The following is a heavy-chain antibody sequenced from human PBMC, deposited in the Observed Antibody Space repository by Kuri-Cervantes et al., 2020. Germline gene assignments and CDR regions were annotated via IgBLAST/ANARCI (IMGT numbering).Heavy chain of an antibody. V-gene: IGHV4-31*03. CDR1: GGSISSDGYY. D-gene: IGHD3-10*01. J-gene: IGHJ3*02. CDR2: IYYTGSS. Sequence: SETLSLTCTVSGGSISSDGYYWSWIRQLPGQGLEWIGFIYYTGSSYYNPSLKSRIIISVDTSKNQFSLKLSSVTAADTAVYYCARGHELLWFGVPIWGDAFDIWGQGTMVTVSS. CDR3: ARGHELLWFGVPIWGDAFDI.